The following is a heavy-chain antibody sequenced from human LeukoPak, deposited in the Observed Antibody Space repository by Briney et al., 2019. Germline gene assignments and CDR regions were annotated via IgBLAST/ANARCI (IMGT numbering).Heavy chain of an antibody. CDR1: GFTVSSNY. CDR3: AGSSSGWSLGVFDY. V-gene: IGHV3-53*01. Sequence: LAGGSLRLSCAASGFTVSSNYMSWVRQAPGKGLEWVSVIYSGGSTYYADSVKGRFTISRDNSKNTLYLQMNSLRAEDTAVYYCAGSSSGWSLGVFDYWGQGTLVTVSS. J-gene: IGHJ4*02. CDR2: IYSGGST. D-gene: IGHD6-19*01.